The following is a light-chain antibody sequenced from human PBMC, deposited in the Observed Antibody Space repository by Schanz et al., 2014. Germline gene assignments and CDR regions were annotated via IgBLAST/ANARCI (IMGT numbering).Light chain of an antibody. J-gene: IGLJ2*01. CDR1: SSDVGSYNL. V-gene: IGLV2-23*01. CDR2: EGS. CDR3: CSYAGRSTYVL. Sequence: QSALTQPASVSGSPGQSITISCTGTSSDVGSYNLVSWYQQHPGKAPKLMIYEGSKRPSGVSNRFSGSKSGNTASLTISGLQAEDEADYYCCSYAGRSTYVLFGGGTKLTVL.